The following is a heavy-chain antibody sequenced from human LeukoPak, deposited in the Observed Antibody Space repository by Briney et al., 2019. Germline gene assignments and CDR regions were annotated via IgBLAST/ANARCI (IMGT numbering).Heavy chain of an antibody. CDR3: ASDCSSTSCYAGWYFDL. D-gene: IGHD2-2*01. CDR1: GGSLSSSSYY. CDR2: IYYSGST. J-gene: IGHJ2*01. V-gene: IGHV4-39*01. Sequence: PSETQSLTCTVSGGSLSSSSYYWGWIRQPPGKGLEWIGSIYYSGSTYYNPSLKSRVTISVDTSKNQFSLKLSSVTAADTAVYYCASDCSSTSCYAGWYFDLWGRGTLVTVSS.